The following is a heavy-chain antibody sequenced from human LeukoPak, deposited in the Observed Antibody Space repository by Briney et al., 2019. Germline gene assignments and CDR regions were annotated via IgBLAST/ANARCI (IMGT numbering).Heavy chain of an antibody. D-gene: IGHD6-19*01. CDR1: GFTFSSYG. CDR2: ISYDGSNK. CDR3: ANSGSGGYEEVY. Sequence: PGGSLRLSCAASGFTFSSYGMHWVRQAPGRGLEWVAVISYDGSNKYYADSVKGRFTISRDNSQNALYLQMNILRAGDTAVYYCANSGSGGYEEVYWGQGTLVTVSS. V-gene: IGHV3-30*18. J-gene: IGHJ4*02.